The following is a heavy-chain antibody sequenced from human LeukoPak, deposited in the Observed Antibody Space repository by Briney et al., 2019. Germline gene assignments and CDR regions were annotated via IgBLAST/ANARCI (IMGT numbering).Heavy chain of an antibody. V-gene: IGHV3-11*01. D-gene: IGHD3-9*01. CDR1: GFTFSDYY. CDR3: ARGDYNILTGYYNVGYFQH. J-gene: IGHJ1*01. Sequence: GGSLRLSYAASGFTFSDYYMSWIRQPPGKGLDWVSYISSTCSTIYYADSVKGRGTISRDNAKNSLYLQMNSLRAEDTAVYYCARGDYNILTGYYNVGYFQHWGQGTLVTVSS. CDR2: ISSTCSTI.